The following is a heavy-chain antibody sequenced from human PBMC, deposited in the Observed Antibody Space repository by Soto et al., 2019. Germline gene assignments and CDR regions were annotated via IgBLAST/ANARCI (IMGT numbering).Heavy chain of an antibody. J-gene: IGHJ6*02. CDR1: GDTFTSYS. CDR3: ATDGKATVSTAYYYGMDV. D-gene: IGHD4-17*01. Sequence: SVNVSCKSSGDTFTSYSISWVRQAPGQGLEWMGWIIPIFGTANYAQKFQGRVTITADESTSTAYMELRSLRSEDTAVYYCATDGKATVSTAYYYGMDVWGQGTTVTVSS. V-gene: IGHV1-69*13. CDR2: IIPIFGTA.